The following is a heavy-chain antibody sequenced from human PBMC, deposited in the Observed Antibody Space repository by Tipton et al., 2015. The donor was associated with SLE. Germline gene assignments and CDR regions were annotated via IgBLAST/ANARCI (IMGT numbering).Heavy chain of an antibody. CDR1: SGSITSYY. J-gene: IGHJ3*02. V-gene: IGHV4-59*12. Sequence: TLSLTCNVSSGSITSYYWNWVRQFPGKGLEWIGNVYYSGTTNYNPSLKSRVTISINTSKNQFSLKLTAVTAADTAVYYCARTLDALDIWGQGTMVTVSS. CDR2: VYYSGTT. CDR3: ARTLDALDI.